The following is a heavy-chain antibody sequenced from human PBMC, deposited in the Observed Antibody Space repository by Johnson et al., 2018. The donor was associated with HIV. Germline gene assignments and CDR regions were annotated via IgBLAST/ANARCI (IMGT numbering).Heavy chain of an antibody. D-gene: IGHD3-22*01. J-gene: IGHJ3*01. V-gene: IGHV3-30-3*01. CDR3: VRRFYDSSAFDV. CDR1: GFTFSSSA. CDR2: ISYDGSIK. Sequence: QVQLVESGGGVVQPGKSLRLSCAASGFTFSSSAMHWVRQAPGQGLQWVALISYDGSIKYFADSVKGRFTISRDNSKNTLHLQMNSLRAEDTALYFCVRRFYDSSAFDVWGQGTLVTVSS.